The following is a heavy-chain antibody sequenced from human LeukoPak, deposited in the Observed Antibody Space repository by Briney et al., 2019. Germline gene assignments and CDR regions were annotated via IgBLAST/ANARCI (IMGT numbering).Heavy chain of an antibody. CDR3: AKHYDFWSGYYRGGGYFDY. Sequence: PGGSLRLSCAASGFTFSSYAMSWVRQAPGKGLEWVSAISGSGGSTYYADSVKGRFTISRDNSKNTLYLQMNSLRAEGTAVYYCAKHYDFWSGYYRGGGYFDYWGQGTLVTVSS. J-gene: IGHJ4*02. V-gene: IGHV3-23*01. CDR1: GFTFSSYA. D-gene: IGHD3-3*01. CDR2: ISGSGGST.